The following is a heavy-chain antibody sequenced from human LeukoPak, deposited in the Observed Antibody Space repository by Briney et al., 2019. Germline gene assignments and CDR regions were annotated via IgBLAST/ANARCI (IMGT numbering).Heavy chain of an antibody. Sequence: GGSLRLSCAASGFTFSTYAMNWVRQAPGKGLEWVANIKQDGSENYYVDSVKGRFTISRDNAKNSLYLQMSSLRAEDTAVYYCARSSGWVSDYWGQGILVTVSP. CDR1: GFTFSTYA. CDR2: IKQDGSEN. V-gene: IGHV3-7*03. J-gene: IGHJ4*02. D-gene: IGHD6-19*01. CDR3: ARSSGWVSDY.